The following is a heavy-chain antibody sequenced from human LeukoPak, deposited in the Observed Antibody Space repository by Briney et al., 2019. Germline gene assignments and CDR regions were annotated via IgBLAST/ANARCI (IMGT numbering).Heavy chain of an antibody. Sequence: GGSLRPSCAASGFSFSSFGMNWVHQAPGKGLEWVSGISTGGDSTYYADSVQGRFTISRDNSNNTLYLQMNSLRAEDTAVYYCAIPHYMEYLTQYYFDFWGQGTLVTVSS. CDR2: ISTGGDST. D-gene: IGHD3-10*01. CDR3: AIPHYMEYLTQYYFDF. J-gene: IGHJ4*02. CDR1: GFSFSSFG. V-gene: IGHV3-23*01.